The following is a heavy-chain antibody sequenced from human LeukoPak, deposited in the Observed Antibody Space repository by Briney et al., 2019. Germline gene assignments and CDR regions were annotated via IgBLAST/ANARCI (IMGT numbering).Heavy chain of an antibody. CDR3: AREGEGIAAAGPQDYYYYGMDV. J-gene: IGHJ6*02. Sequence: ASVKVSCKASGYTFTDYYMHWVRQAPGQGLEWMGWINPNSGGTNYAQKFQGRVTMTRDTSISTAYMELSSLRSEDTAVYYCAREGEGIAAAGPQDYYYYGMDVWGQGTTVTVSS. CDR2: INPNSGGT. D-gene: IGHD6-13*01. V-gene: IGHV1-2*02. CDR1: GYTFTDYY.